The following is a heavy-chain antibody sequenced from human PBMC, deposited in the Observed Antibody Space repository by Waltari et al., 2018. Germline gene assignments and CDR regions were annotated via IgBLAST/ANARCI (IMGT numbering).Heavy chain of an antibody. CDR3: ARDRKGSSLWRGYYYYMDV. D-gene: IGHD6-19*01. Sequence: QVQLQESGPGLVKPSETLSLTCTVSGGSISSYYWSWIRQPAGKGLEWIGRIYTSGSTNYNPPLKSRVTMSVDTSKNQFSLKLSSVTAADTAVYYCARDRKGSSLWRGYYYYMDVWGKGTTVTISS. V-gene: IGHV4-4*07. J-gene: IGHJ6*03. CDR1: GGSISSYY. CDR2: IYTSGST.